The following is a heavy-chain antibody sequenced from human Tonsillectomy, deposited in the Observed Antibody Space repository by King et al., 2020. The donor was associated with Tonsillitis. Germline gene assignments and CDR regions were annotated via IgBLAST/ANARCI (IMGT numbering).Heavy chain of an antibody. CDR1: GYTFIDYY. CDR2: INPNIGDT. J-gene: IGHJ5*02. V-gene: IGHV1-2*02. D-gene: IGHD2-2*01. Sequence: QLVQSGAEVKKPGASVKVSCKASGYTFIDYYMHWMRQAPGQGLEWMGWINPNIGDTNFAQKFQGRVTMTRDTSNNIAYMELSNLRSDDTAVYYCARDGVPAALLRGWFDPWGQGTLVTVSS. CDR3: ARDGVPAALLRGWFDP.